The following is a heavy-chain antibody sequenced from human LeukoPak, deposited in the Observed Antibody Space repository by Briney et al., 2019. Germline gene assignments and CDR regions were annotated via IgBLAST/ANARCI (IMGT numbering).Heavy chain of an antibody. CDR1: GFTFSNYG. D-gene: IGHD6-6*01. CDR2: VVGSGGT. V-gene: IGHV3-23*01. Sequence: PGGSLRLSCAASGFTFSNYGMSWVRQAPGKGLEWVSTVVGSGGTYFADSVKGRFSISRSNTKNTLYLQMNSLRADDTAVYYCAKDAAYSSSSNFDYWGQGTLVTVSS. CDR3: AKDAAYSSSSNFDY. J-gene: IGHJ4*02.